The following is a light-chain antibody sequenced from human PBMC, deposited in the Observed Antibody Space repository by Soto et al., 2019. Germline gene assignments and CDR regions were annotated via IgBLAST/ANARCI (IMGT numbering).Light chain of an antibody. CDR2: DVS. CDR3: SSYTSSSTL. Sequence: QSVLTQPASVSGSPGQSITISCTGTSSDVGGYNYVSWYQQHPGKAPKLMIYDVSNQPSGVSNRFSGSKSGNTAPLTISGLQAEDEADYYCSSYTSSSTLFGTGTKVTVL. J-gene: IGLJ1*01. V-gene: IGLV2-14*01. CDR1: SSDVGGYNY.